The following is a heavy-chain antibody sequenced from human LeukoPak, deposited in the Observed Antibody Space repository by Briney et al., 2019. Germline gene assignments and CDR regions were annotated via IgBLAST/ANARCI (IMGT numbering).Heavy chain of an antibody. CDR1: GFTFSDYY. J-gene: IGHJ4*02. Sequence: GGSLRLSCAASGFTFSDYYMSWIRQAPGKGLEWVSYISSSGSTIYYADSVKGRFTISRDNAKNSLYLQMNSLRVEDTAVYYCARDLNWNQADYWGQGTLVTVSS. D-gene: IGHD1-14*01. CDR3: ARDLNWNQADY. V-gene: IGHV3-11*04. CDR2: ISSSGSTI.